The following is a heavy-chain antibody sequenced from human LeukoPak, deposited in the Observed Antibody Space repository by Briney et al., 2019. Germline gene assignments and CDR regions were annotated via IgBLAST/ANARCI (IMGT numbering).Heavy chain of an antibody. Sequence: PSETLSLTCSVSGASIGRHYWSWIRKTPGKGLEWIGYVYFTGRTHYNPSLKSRATIPVDTSKNQFSLKLSSVTAADTAVYYCARMGDYVSLDFDYWGQGTLVTVSS. D-gene: IGHD4-17*01. CDR3: ARMGDYVSLDFDY. CDR1: GASIGRHY. J-gene: IGHJ4*02. CDR2: VYFTGRT. V-gene: IGHV4-59*11.